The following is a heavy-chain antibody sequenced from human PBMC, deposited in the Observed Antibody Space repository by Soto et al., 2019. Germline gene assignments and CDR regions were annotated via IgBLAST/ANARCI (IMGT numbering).Heavy chain of an antibody. D-gene: IGHD5-12*01. CDR2: ITPFNGNT. Sequence: SVKVSCKASGYTFTYRYLHWVRQAPGQALEWMGWITPFNGNTNYAQKFQDRVTITRDRSMSTAYMELSSLRSEDTAVYYCARDFTPRRMATITSLLDYWGHGTLVTVSS. J-gene: IGHJ4*01. V-gene: IGHV1-45*02. CDR3: ARDFTPRRMATITSLLDY. CDR1: GYTFTYRY.